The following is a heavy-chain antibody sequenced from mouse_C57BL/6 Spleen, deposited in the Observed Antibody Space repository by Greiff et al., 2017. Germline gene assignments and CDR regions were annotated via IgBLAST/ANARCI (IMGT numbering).Heavy chain of an antibody. Sequence: VQLKQSGTELVKPGASVKLSCKASGYTFTSYWMHWVKQRPGQGLEWIGNINPSNGGTNYNEKFKSKATLTVDKSSSTAYMQLSSLTSEDSAVYYCARGMGLAYFDYWGQGTTLTVSS. CDR3: ARGMGLAYFDY. CDR1: GYTFTSYW. V-gene: IGHV1-53*01. CDR2: INPSNGGT. D-gene: IGHD4-1*01. J-gene: IGHJ2*01.